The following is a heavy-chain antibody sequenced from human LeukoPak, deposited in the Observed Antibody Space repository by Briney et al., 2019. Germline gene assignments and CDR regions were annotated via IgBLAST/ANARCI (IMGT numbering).Heavy chain of an antibody. Sequence: GGSLRLSCAASGFTVSSNYMSWVRQAPGKGLEWVSVIYSNGSTYYADSVKGRFTISRDNSKNTLYLQMNSLRAEDTAVYYCARDLQANYYDSSGYHSTAGWYFDLWGRGTLVSVSS. J-gene: IGHJ2*01. CDR3: ARDLQANYYDSSGYHSTAGWYFDL. V-gene: IGHV3-53*01. D-gene: IGHD3-22*01. CDR1: GFTVSSNY. CDR2: IYSNGST.